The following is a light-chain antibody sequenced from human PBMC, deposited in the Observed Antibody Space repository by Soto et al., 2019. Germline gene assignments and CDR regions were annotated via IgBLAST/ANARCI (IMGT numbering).Light chain of an antibody. CDR3: QQSYSTPWT. Sequence: DIQMTQSPSSLSASVGDRVTITCRASQSISSYLNWYQQKPGKAPKVLIYAASSLQSGVPSWFSGSGSGTDFTLTISSLQPEDFATYFCQQSYSTPWTFGQGTKVEIK. V-gene: IGKV1-39*01. CDR1: QSISSY. CDR2: AAS. J-gene: IGKJ1*01.